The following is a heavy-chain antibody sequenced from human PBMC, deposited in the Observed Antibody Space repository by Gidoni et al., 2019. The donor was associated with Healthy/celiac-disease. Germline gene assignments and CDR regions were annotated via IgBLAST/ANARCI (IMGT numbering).Heavy chain of an antibody. J-gene: IGHJ6*02. CDR2: ISSSGSTI. CDR3: ARAEHYYYGMDV. Sequence: EVQLVESGGGLVQPGGSLRLSCAASGFTFSSYEMNWVRQAPGKGLEWVSYISSSGSTIYYADSVKGRFTISRDNAKNSLYLQMNSLRAEDTAVYYCARAEHYYYGMDVWGQGTTVTVSS. CDR1: GFTFSSYE. V-gene: IGHV3-48*03.